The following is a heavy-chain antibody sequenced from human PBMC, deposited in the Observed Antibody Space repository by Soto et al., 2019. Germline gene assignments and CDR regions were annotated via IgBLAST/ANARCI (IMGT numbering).Heavy chain of an antibody. D-gene: IGHD6-13*01. CDR3: ATGSSWYGGRYYYYYYCMDV. Sequence: GASVKVSCKASGYTFTSYYINWVRQATGQGLEWVGWMSPSRGDTGYAQKFQDRLTMTWDTSISTAYMELNSLRSEDTAVYYCATGSSWYGGRYYYYYYCMDVWGQGPTVTVS. J-gene: IGHJ6*02. CDR2: MSPSRGDT. CDR1: GYTFTSYY. V-gene: IGHV1-8*01.